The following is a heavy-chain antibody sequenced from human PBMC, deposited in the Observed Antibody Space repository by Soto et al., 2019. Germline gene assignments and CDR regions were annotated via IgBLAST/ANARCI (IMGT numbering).Heavy chain of an antibody. D-gene: IGHD2-2*01. Sequence: GGSLRLSCAASGFTFSDYFMSWIRQAPGKGLEWVSFISGSSTNTKYADSVKGRFTISRDNAKNSLHLQMNSLRAEDTAVYYCAKAEGYCSSTSCRNWFDPWGQGNLVTVSS. CDR3: AKAEGYCSSTSCRNWFDP. J-gene: IGHJ5*02. CDR2: ISGSSTNT. V-gene: IGHV3-11*06. CDR1: GFTFSDYF.